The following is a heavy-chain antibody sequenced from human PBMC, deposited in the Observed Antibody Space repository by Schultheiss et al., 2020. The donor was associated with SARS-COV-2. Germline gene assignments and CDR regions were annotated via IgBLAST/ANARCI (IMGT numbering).Heavy chain of an antibody. CDR2: INHSGST. V-gene: IGHV4-34*01. Sequence: SQTLSLTCAVYGGSFSGYYWSWIRQPPGKGLEWIGEINHSGSTNYNPSLKSRVTISVDTSKNQFSLKLSSVTAADTAVYYCARARMTTVTRDAFDIWGQGTMVTVSS. J-gene: IGHJ3*02. D-gene: IGHD4-11*01. CDR3: ARARMTTVTRDAFDI. CDR1: GGSFSGYY.